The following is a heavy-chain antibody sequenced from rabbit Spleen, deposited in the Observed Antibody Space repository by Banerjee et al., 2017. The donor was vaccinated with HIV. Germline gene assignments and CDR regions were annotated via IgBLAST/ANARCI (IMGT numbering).Heavy chain of an antibody. D-gene: IGHD4-2*01. Sequence: QEQLVESGGGLVQPEGSLTLTCTASGFSFSGNYYMCWVRQAPGKGLEWIACIYTGSSGNTWYATWVNGRFTISKTSSTTVTLRMTSLTAADTATYFCARDAAGREDFNLWGPGTLVTVS. CDR2: IYTGSSGNT. CDR1: GFSFSGNYY. CDR3: ARDAAGREDFNL. V-gene: IGHV1S45*01. J-gene: IGHJ4*01.